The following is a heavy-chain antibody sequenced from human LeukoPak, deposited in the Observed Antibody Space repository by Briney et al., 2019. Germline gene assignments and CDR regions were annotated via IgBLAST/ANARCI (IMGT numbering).Heavy chain of an antibody. V-gene: IGHV4-59*08. Sequence: PSETLSLTCTVSGCSISSYYWSWIRQPPGKGLEWIGYIYYSGSTNYNPSLKSRVTISVDTSKNQFSLKLSSVTAADTAVYYCARHALCSGGSCYSGYNWFDPWGQGTLVTVSS. CDR3: ARHALCSGGSCYSGYNWFDP. CDR2: IYYSGST. CDR1: GCSISSYY. D-gene: IGHD2-15*01. J-gene: IGHJ5*02.